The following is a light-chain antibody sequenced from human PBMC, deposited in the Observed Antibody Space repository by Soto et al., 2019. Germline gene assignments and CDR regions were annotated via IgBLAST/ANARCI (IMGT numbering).Light chain of an antibody. J-gene: IGKJ3*01. Sequence: EIVLTQSPGTLSLSPGERATLSCRASQSVSSSYLAWYQQKPGQAPRLLIYGASSRATGIPDRFSGSGSGTDFTLTISRLEPEDFAVYYCQRYGSSPPTFGPGTEVDIK. CDR1: QSVSSSY. CDR3: QRYGSSPPT. CDR2: GAS. V-gene: IGKV3-20*01.